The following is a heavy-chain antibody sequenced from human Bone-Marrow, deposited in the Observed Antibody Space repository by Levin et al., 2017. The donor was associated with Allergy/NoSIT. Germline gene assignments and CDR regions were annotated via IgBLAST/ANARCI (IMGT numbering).Heavy chain of an antibody. CDR2: IYPGDSET. J-gene: IGHJ4*02. CDR3: AGQSAELPPYDGEWVEEHYFDH. D-gene: IGHD3-10*01. Sequence: GGSLRLSCQGSGYQFTDYWIGWVRQLPGKGLEWMGNIYPGDSETRSSPSFQGQVTFSVDKSMNTAYLQWDSLRASDTAMYYGAGQSAELPPYDGEWVEEHYFDHWGQGTLVTVSS. V-gene: IGHV5-51*01. CDR1: GYQFTDYW.